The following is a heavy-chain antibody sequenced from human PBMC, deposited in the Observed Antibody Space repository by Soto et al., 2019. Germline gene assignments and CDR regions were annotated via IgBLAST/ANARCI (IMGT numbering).Heavy chain of an antibody. D-gene: IGHD6-13*01. V-gene: IGHV4-31*03. J-gene: IGHJ4*02. CDR2: VYYSGIT. CDR3: AREMFSRTWYPGD. Sequence: QVQLQESGPGLVRPSQTLSLTCTVSGGSISSGDYYWSWIRQHPGRVLEWIGYVYYSGITFYNPSLKSRLTISVDTSKNQFYLRLGSVTAADTAVYYCAREMFSRTWYPGDWGQGTLVTVSS. CDR1: GGSISSGDYY.